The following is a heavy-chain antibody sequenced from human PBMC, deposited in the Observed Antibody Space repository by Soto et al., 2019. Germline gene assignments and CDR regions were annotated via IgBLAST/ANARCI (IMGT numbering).Heavy chain of an antibody. J-gene: IGHJ5*02. D-gene: IGHD1-20*01. CDR1: GFTFSSYY. Sequence: HPGGSLRLSCAASGFTFSSYYMHWVRQVPGEGLVWVSRISGDGTTISYADSVKGRFTISRDNAKSTLYLQMNSLRGEDTAVYYCARTYLSGIAGFDPWGQVTLVTVSS. CDR3: ARTYLSGIAGFDP. CDR2: ISGDGTTI. V-gene: IGHV3-74*01.